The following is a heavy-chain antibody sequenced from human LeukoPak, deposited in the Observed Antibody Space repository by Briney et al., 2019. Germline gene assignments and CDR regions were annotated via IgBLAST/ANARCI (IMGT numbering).Heavy chain of an antibody. CDR2: ISSSGGST. CDR1: GFTFDDYA. Sequence: PGGSLRLSCAASGFTFDDYAMHWVRQAPGKGLEWVSTISSSGGSTYFADSVKGRFTISRDNSKNTLYLQMNSLRAEDTAVYYCAKDGMYSSSSSYYFDYWGQGTLVTVSS. D-gene: IGHD6-6*01. V-gene: IGHV3-23*01. CDR3: AKDGMYSSSSSYYFDY. J-gene: IGHJ4*02.